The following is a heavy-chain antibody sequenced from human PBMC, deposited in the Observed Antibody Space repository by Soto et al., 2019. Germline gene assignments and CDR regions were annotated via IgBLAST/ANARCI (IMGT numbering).Heavy chain of an antibody. Sequence: QVQLVQAGAEVKKPGSSVKVSCKTSGGTFSTYSIVWVRQAPGEWLEWMGGIIPIFGTANYAQKFQDRVTITADKSTNTAFMELSSLKSEDTAMYYCASSSGNNYGVGTNYYFDYWGQGPLVTVSS. CDR2: IIPIFGTA. CDR3: ASSSGNNYGVGTNYYFDY. J-gene: IGHJ4*02. V-gene: IGHV1-69*06. D-gene: IGHD1-26*01. CDR1: GGTFSTYS.